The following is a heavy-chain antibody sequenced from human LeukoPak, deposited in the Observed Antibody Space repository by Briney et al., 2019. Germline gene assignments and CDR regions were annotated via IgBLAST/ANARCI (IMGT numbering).Heavy chain of an antibody. J-gene: IGHJ3*02. CDR3: ARDGELGSPADAFDI. Sequence: GGSLRLSCAAPGFTFSSYGMHWVRQAPGKGLEWVAFIRYDGSNKYYADSVKGRFTISRDNSKNTLYLQMNSLRAEDTAVYYCARDGELGSPADAFDIWGQGTMVTVSS. V-gene: IGHV3-30*02. D-gene: IGHD1-26*01. CDR1: GFTFSSYG. CDR2: IRYDGSNK.